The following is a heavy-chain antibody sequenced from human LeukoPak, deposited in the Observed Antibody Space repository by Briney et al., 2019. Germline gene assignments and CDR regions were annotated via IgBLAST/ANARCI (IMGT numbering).Heavy chain of an antibody. J-gene: IGHJ5*02. V-gene: IGHV1-69*05. D-gene: IGHD6-6*01. CDR3: ASLYSSSSNWFDP. CDR2: IIPIFGTA. CDR1: GGTFSSYA. Sequence: SVKVSCKASGGTFSSYAISWVRQAPGQGLEWMGGIIPIFGTANYAQKFQGRVTITTDESTSTAYMELSSLRSEDTAVYYCASLYSSSSNWFDPWGQGTLVTASS.